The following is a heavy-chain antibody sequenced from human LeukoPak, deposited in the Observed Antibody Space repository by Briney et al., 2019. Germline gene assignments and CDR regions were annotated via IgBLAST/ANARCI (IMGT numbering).Heavy chain of an antibody. V-gene: IGHV1-69*06. CDR2: IIPIFGTA. CDR1: GGTFSSHA. Sequence: ASVKVSCKASGGTFSSHAISWVRQAPGQGLEWMGGIIPIFGTANYAQKFQGRVTITADKSTSTAYMELSSLRSEDTAVYYCARGVTTVTPPYYYYYMDVWGKGTTVTVSS. D-gene: IGHD4-11*01. CDR3: ARGVTTVTPPYYYYYMDV. J-gene: IGHJ6*03.